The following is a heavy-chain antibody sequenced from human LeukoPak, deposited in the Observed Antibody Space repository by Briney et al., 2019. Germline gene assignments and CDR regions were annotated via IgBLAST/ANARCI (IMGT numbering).Heavy chain of an antibody. V-gene: IGHV4-4*07. CDR1: GGSISSYY. CDR2: ISTTGCT. Sequence: NPSETLSLTCSVSGGSISSYYWNWIRRPGGKGRERTGRISTTGCTNYNPSLKSRLTVSVDTSKYQFSLRLSSVSSADTAVYYCAREYSSSSGRTFDYWGQGTLVTVSS. CDR3: AREYSSSSGRTFDY. D-gene: IGHD6-6*01. J-gene: IGHJ4*02.